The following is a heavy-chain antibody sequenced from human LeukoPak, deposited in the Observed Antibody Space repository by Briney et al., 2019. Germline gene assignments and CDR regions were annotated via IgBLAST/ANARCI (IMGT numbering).Heavy chain of an antibody. D-gene: IGHD6-13*01. CDR2: ISSSSSTI. Sequence: GGSLRLSCAASGFTFSSYSMNWVRQAPGKGLEWVSYISSSSSTIYYADSVKGRFTISRDNAKNSLYLQMNSLRAEDTAVYYCAREILGVGYSSSWLNWFDPWGQGTLVTVSS. V-gene: IGHV3-48*04. CDR3: AREILGVGYSSSWLNWFDP. CDR1: GFTFSSYS. J-gene: IGHJ5*02.